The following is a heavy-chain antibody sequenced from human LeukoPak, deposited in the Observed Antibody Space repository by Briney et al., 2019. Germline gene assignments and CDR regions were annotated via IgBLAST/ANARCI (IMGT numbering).Heavy chain of an antibody. J-gene: IGHJ3*02. CDR1: GFSLSTSGVG. CDR2: IYWDDDK. CDR3: AHSLMNSGSYVSAFDI. Sequence: SGPTMVNPTQTLTLTCTFSGFSLSTSGVGVGLIRQPPGKALEWLALIYWDDDKRYSPSLKSRLTITKDTSKNQVVLTMTNMDPVDTATDFCAHSLMNSGSYVSAFDIWDQGTMVTVSS. D-gene: IGHD1-26*01. V-gene: IGHV2-5*02.